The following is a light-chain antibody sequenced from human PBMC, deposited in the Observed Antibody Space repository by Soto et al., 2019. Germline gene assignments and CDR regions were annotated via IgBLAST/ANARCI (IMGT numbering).Light chain of an antibody. CDR3: CSYAGSSTDVI. CDR1: SSDLGSYNL. CDR2: EGT. Sequence: QSALTQPASVSGSPGQSITISCTGTSSDLGSYNLVSWYQQQPGKAPKLMIYEGTKRPSGVSNRFSGSKSGNTASLTISGLHAEDEADYYCCSYAGSSTDVIFGGGTKLTVL. V-gene: IGLV2-23*01. J-gene: IGLJ2*01.